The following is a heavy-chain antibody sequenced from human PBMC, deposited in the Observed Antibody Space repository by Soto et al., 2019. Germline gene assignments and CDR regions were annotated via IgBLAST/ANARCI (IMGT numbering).Heavy chain of an antibody. V-gene: IGHV3-23*01. J-gene: IGHJ6*04. CDR3: ATFREHYQGSGSRTYYYYGMDV. CDR1: GFSFSSYGMTFSSYA. D-gene: IGHD3-10*01. Sequence: GGPLRLSCAASGFSFSSYGMTFSSYAMIWVRQAPGKGLEWVATISGSGDSTYYADSVKGRCTISRDNSKNTLFLQMNSLRAGDTALYYCATFREHYQGSGSRTYYYYGMDVWRKGTTVTVSS. CDR2: ISGSGDST.